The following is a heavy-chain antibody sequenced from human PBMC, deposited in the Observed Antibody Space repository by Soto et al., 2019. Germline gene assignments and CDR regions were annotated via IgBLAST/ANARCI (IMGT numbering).Heavy chain of an antibody. J-gene: IGHJ4*02. CDR1: GGTFSSYA. D-gene: IGHD2-15*01. CDR3: ARESLFFSGGSCYLPPGNDF. CDR2: IIPIFGTA. V-gene: IGHV1-69*13. Sequence: SVKVSCKASGGTFSSYAISWVRQAPGQGLEWMGGIIPIFGTANYAQKFQGRVTITADESTSTAYMELSSLRSEDTAVYYCARESLFFSGGSCYLPPGNDFSGRGTPVPGSS.